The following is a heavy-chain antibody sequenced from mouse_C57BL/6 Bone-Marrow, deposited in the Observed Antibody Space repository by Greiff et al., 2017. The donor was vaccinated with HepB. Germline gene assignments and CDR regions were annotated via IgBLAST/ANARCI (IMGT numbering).Heavy chain of an antibody. CDR2: ISDGGSYT. J-gene: IGHJ4*01. V-gene: IGHV5-4*03. CDR1: GFTFSSYA. CDR3: ARGTVVAPYAMDY. D-gene: IGHD1-1*01. Sequence: EVKLVESGGGLVKPGGSLKLSCAASGFTFSSYAMSWVRQTPEKRLEWVATISDGGSYTYYPDNVKGRFTISRDNAKNNLYLQMSHLKSEDTAMYYCARGTVVAPYAMDYWGQGTSGTVSS.